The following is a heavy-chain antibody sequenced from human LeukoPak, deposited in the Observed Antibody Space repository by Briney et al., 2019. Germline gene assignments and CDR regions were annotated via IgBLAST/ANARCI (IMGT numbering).Heavy chain of an antibody. Sequence: GASVKVSCKASGGTFSSYAISWVRQAPGQGLEWTGGIIPIFGTANYAQKFQGRVTITTDESTSTAYMELSSLRSEDTAVYYCARGYQGSGSYSYDAFDIWGQGTMVTVSS. D-gene: IGHD3-10*01. V-gene: IGHV1-69*05. CDR1: GGTFSSYA. J-gene: IGHJ3*02. CDR2: IIPIFGTA. CDR3: ARGYQGSGSYSYDAFDI.